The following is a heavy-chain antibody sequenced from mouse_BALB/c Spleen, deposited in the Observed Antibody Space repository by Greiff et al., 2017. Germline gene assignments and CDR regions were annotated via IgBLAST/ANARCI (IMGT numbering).Heavy chain of an antibody. CDR2: INPDSSTI. CDR1: GFDFSRYW. V-gene: IGHV4-1*02. J-gene: IGHJ4*01. CDR3: AKPYYRTIYAMDY. D-gene: IGHD2-14*01. Sequence: EVKLLESGGGLVQPGGSLKLSCAASGFDFSRYWMSWVRQAPGKGLEWIGEINPDSSTINYTPSLKDKFIISRDNAKNTLYLQMSKVRSEDTALYYCAKPYYRTIYAMDYWGQGTSVTVSS.